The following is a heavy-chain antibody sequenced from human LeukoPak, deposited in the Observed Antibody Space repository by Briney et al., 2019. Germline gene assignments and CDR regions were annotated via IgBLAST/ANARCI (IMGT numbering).Heavy chain of an antibody. V-gene: IGHV3-33*01. CDR3: ARVDYGDYGFDY. D-gene: IGHD4-17*01. CDR2: IWYDGSNK. CDR1: GFTFSGYG. Sequence: QTGRSLRLSCAASGFTFSGYGMHWVRQAPGKGLEWVAVIWYDGSNKYYADSVKGRFTISRDNSKNTLFLQMNSLRAEDTAVYYCARVDYGDYGFDYWGQGTLVTVSS. J-gene: IGHJ4*02.